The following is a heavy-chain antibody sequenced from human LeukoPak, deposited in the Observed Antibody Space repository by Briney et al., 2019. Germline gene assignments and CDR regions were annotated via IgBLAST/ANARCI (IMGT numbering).Heavy chain of an antibody. Sequence: SETLSLTCTVSGDSISSADYYWSWIRRPAGKGLEWIGRTSTSGSTNYNPSLDSRVTISVDTSKNHFSLKLRSVTAADTAVYYCAKGAGPPWFDPWGQGTLVTVSS. J-gene: IGHJ5*02. CDR2: TSTSGST. CDR1: GDSISSADYY. V-gene: IGHV4-61*02. D-gene: IGHD6-19*01. CDR3: AKGAGPPWFDP.